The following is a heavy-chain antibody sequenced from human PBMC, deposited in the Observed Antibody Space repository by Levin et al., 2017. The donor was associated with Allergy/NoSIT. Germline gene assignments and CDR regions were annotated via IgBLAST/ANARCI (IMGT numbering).Heavy chain of an antibody. CDR2: ISGSGGST. CDR3: AKGWDGMDV. V-gene: IGHV3-23*01. CDR1: GFTFSSYA. Sequence: ETLSLTCAASGFTFSSYAMSWVRQAPGKGLEWVSAISGSGGSTYYADSVKGRFTISRDNSKNTLYLQMNSLRAEDTAVYYCAKGWDGMDVWGQGTTVTVSS. D-gene: IGHD1-26*01. J-gene: IGHJ6*02.